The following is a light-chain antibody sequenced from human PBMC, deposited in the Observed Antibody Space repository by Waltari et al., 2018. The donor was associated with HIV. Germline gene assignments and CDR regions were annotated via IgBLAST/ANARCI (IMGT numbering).Light chain of an antibody. CDR3: LQYTFWPPHT. V-gene: IGKV3-15*01. CDR2: AAS. Sequence: EIVMTQFPGTLSVSPGERATLSCRASKSISSHLAWYQQKPGQAPRLLIYAASNRATGIPARFSGSGSGTDFTLTISSLQPEDFAVYYCLQYTFWPPHTFGQGTKLEMK. CDR1: KSISSH. J-gene: IGKJ2*01.